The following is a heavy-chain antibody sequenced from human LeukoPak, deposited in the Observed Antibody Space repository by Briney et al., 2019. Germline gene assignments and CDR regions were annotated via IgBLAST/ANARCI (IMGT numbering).Heavy chain of an antibody. D-gene: IGHD4-11*01. CDR1: GYTFTAYW. V-gene: IGHV5-51*01. Sequence: GESLKISCKGSGYTFTAYWIGWVRQKPGKGLEFMGMIYPGDSDTRYSPSFQGQVTMSADKSINTAYLQWRSLQASDTGTYYCARYSSSSFHYWGQGTLVTASS. J-gene: IGHJ4*02. CDR3: ARYSSSSFHY. CDR2: IYPGDSDT.